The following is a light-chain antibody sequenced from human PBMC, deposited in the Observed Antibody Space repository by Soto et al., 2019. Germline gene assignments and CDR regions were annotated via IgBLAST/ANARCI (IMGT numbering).Light chain of an antibody. CDR2: KAS. CDR1: QSIKSW. CDR3: QQYHTNLFT. Sequence: DLQLTQSPSTLSTSVGDRVTITCRASQSIKSWLAWYQQKPGKAPKLLIYKASTLESGVPSRFSGSGSGTEFSLTISSLQSDDFATYYCQQYHTNLFTFGPGTKVEIK. V-gene: IGKV1-5*03. J-gene: IGKJ3*01.